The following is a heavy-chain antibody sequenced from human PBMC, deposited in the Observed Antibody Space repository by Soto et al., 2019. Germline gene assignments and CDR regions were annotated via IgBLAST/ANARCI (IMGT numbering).Heavy chain of an antibody. Sequence: PGGSLRLSCAASGFTFSSYSMNWVRQAPGKGLEWVSSISSRSSYIYYADSVKGRFTISRDNAKNSLYLQMNSLRAEDTAVYYCARGSSIPDIWFDPWGQGTLVTVSS. D-gene: IGHD2-21*01. V-gene: IGHV3-21*01. CDR1: GFTFSSYS. CDR3: ARGSSIPDIWFDP. J-gene: IGHJ5*02. CDR2: ISSRSSYI.